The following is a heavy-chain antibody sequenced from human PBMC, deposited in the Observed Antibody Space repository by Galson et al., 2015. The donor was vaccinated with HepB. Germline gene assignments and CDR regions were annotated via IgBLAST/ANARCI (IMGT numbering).Heavy chain of an antibody. Sequence: SVKVSCKASGYTFTSYGISWVRQAPGQGLEWMGWISAYNGNTNYAQKLQGRVTMTTDTSTSTAYMELRSLRSDDTAVYYCARDLYYYGSGNNRGPGEFDYWGQGTLVTVSS. CDR1: GYTFTSYG. CDR2: ISAYNGNT. J-gene: IGHJ4*02. CDR3: ARDLYYYGSGNNRGPGEFDY. V-gene: IGHV1-18*01. D-gene: IGHD3-10*01.